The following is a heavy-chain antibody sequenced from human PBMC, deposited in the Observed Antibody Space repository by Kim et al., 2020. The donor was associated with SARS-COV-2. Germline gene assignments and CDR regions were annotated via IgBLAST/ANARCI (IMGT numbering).Heavy chain of an antibody. CDR1: GGSFSGYY. Sequence: SETPSLTCAVYGGSFSGYYWSWIRQPPGKGLEWIGEINHSGSTNYNPSLKSRVTISVDTSKNQFSLKLSSVTAADTAVYYCARDPHPRTRITMVRGVGDLGYWGQGTLVTVSS. CDR3: ARDPHPRTRITMVRGVGDLGY. CDR2: INHSGST. J-gene: IGHJ4*02. D-gene: IGHD3-10*01. V-gene: IGHV4-34*01.